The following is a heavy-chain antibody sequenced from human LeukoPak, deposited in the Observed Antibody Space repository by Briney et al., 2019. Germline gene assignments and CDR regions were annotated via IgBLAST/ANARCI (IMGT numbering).Heavy chain of an antibody. V-gene: IGHV3-23*01. Sequence: QPGGSLRLSCAASGFTLSTYAMSWVRQAPGKGLEWVSSINGNGGRTYYADSVRGRFTISRDNSKNTLYLQMNSLRAEDTAVYYCANPPTVTSFDSWGQGTLVTVSS. CDR3: ANPPTVTSFDS. CDR1: GFTLSTYA. D-gene: IGHD4-11*01. CDR2: INGNGGRT. J-gene: IGHJ4*02.